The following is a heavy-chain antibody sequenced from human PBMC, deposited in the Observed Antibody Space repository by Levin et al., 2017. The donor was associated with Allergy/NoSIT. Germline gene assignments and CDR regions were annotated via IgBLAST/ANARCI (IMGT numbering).Heavy chain of an antibody. Sequence: GGSLRLSCTASGFTFGDYAMSWFRQAPGKGLEWVGFIRSKAYGGTTEYAASVKGRFTISRDDSKSIAYLQMNSLKTEDTAVYYCTRGALSLAYCGGDCFGDYWGQGTLVTVSS. CDR2: IRSKAYGGTT. CDR3: TRGALSLAYCGGDCFGDY. CDR1: GFTFGDYA. V-gene: IGHV3-49*03. D-gene: IGHD2-21*02. J-gene: IGHJ4*02.